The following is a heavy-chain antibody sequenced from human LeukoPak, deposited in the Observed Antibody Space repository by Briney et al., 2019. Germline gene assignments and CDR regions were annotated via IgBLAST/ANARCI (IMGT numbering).Heavy chain of an antibody. Sequence: GASVKVSCKASGGTFSSYATSWVRQAPGQGLEWMGGIIPIFGTANYAQKFQGRVTITADESTSTAYMELSRLRSDDTAVYYCARGRIAAAGTFRGYYYYYYMDVWGKGTTVTISS. V-gene: IGHV1-69*13. D-gene: IGHD6-13*01. CDR2: IIPIFGTA. CDR3: ARGRIAAAGTFRGYYYYYYMDV. CDR1: GGTFSSYA. J-gene: IGHJ6*03.